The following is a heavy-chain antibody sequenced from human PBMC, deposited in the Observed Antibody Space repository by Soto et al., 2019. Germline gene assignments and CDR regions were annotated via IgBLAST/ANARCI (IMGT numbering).Heavy chain of an antibody. CDR1: GFTFSSYA. CDR3: ARDWSYDILPETDAFDI. J-gene: IGHJ3*02. CDR2: ISYDGSNK. V-gene: IGHV3-30-3*01. D-gene: IGHD3-9*01. Sequence: GGSLRLSCAASGFTFSSYAMHWVRQAPGKGLEWVAVISYDGSNKYYADSVKGRFTISRDNSKNTLYLQMNSLRAEDTAVYYCARDWSYDILPETDAFDIWGQGTMVTVSS.